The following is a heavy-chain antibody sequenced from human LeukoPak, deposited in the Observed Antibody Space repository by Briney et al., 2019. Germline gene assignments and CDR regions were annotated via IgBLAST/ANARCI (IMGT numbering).Heavy chain of an antibody. CDR2: INPSGGST. V-gene: IGHV1-46*01. CDR1: GYTFTSYY. D-gene: IGHD5-24*01. Sequence: ASVKVSCKASGYTFTSYYMHWVRQAPGQGREWMGIINPSGGSTSYAQKFQGRVTMTRDTSTSTVYMELSSLRSEDTAVYYCARGGIEMATIDYFDYRGQGTLVTVSS. J-gene: IGHJ4*02. CDR3: ARGGIEMATIDYFDY.